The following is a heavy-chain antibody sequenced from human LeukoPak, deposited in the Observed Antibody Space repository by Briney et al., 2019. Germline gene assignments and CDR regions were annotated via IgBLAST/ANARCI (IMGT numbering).Heavy chain of an antibody. V-gene: IGHV3-11*01. D-gene: IGHD3-10*01. Sequence: GGSLRLSCAASGFTFSDYYMSWIRQAPGKGLEWVSYISSSGSTIYYADSVKGRFTISRDNAKNSLYLQMNSLRAEDTAVYYCARELPPFGELLTPFDYWGQGTLVTVSS. CDR3: ARELPPFGELLTPFDY. J-gene: IGHJ4*02. CDR1: GFTFSDYY. CDR2: ISSSGSTI.